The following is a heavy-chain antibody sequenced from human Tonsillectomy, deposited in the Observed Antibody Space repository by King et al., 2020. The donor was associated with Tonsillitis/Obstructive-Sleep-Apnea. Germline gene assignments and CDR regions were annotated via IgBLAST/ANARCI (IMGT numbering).Heavy chain of an antibody. Sequence: VQLVESGTELKKPGESLKISCQGSDYSFSSYWIGWVRQMPGKGLEWMGIIYPGDSETIYSPSFQGRVTLSADTSINTAYLRWGSLKASDTAMYFCARLYVFAWKSKYLFDSWGQGALVTVSS. V-gene: IGHV5-51*03. CDR1: DYSFSSYW. J-gene: IGHJ4*02. D-gene: IGHD1-1*01. CDR3: ARLYVFAWKSKYLFDS. CDR2: IYPGDSET.